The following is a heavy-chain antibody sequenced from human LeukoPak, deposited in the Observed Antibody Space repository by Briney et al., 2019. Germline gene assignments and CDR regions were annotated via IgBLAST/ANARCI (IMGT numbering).Heavy chain of an antibody. CDR3: ARRGGSVRLIDY. CDR1: GYSISSGYY. Sequence: PSETLSLTCTVSGYSISSGYYWGWIRQPPGKGLGWIGSIYHSGSTYYNPSLKSRVTISVDTSKNQFSLKLSSVTAADTAVYYCARRGGSVRLIDYWGQGTLVTVSS. D-gene: IGHD3-10*01. J-gene: IGHJ4*02. CDR2: IYHSGST. V-gene: IGHV4-38-2*02.